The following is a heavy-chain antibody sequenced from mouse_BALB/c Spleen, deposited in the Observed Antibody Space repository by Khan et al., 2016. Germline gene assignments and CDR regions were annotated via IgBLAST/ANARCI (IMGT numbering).Heavy chain of an antibody. CDR3: ASKVYYFGY. CDR2: ISSGGSS. CDR1: GFTFSSYA. V-gene: IGHV5-6-5*01. Sequence: EVELVESGGGLVKPGGSVKLSCAASGFTFSSYAMSWVRQTPEQRLEWVATISSGGSSFEPAILKDRFTITRDDARTITYQQLSSRVSEDTAKYDCASKVYYFGYWGQGTTLTVSS. J-gene: IGHJ2*01.